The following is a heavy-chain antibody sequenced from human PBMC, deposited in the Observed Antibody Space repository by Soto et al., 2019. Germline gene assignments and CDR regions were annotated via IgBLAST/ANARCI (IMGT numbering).Heavy chain of an antibody. D-gene: IGHD1-7*01. V-gene: IGHV3-23*01. J-gene: IGHJ4*02. CDR3: AKDRRAGGNYGFYSDF. CDR1: GFTFSSYG. Sequence: GSLRLSCAASGFTFSSYGMTWVRQAPGKGLEWVSFSSATGAGTYYADSVKGRFTISRDNSKNTLYLQTTSLRADDTAVYYCAKDRRAGGNYGFYSDFWGQGALVTVSS. CDR2: SSATGAGT.